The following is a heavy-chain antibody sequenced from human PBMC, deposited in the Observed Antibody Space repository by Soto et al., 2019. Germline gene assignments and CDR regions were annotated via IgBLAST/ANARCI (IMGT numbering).Heavy chain of an antibody. Sequence: YLPCDCQEQGKGPEWVSYISDDGYTIYYADSVKGRFTISRDNAKNSLVLQMTNLRAEDTAVYYFAKPLSPLSSRCIGYWAQGALVTVSS. CDR2: ISDDGYTI. J-gene: IGHJ4*01. CDR3: AKPLSPLSSRCIGY. V-gene: IGHV3-11*01. CDR1: Y. D-gene: IGHD6-19*01.